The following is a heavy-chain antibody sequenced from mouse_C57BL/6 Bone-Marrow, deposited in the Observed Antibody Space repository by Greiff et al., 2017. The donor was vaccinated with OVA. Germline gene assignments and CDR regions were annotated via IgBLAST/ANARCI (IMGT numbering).Heavy chain of an antibody. V-gene: IGHV5-4*01. Sequence: EVKVVESGGGLVKPGGSLKLSCAASGFTFSSYAMSWVRQTPEKRLEWVATISDGGSYTYYPDNVKGRFTISRDNAKNNLYLQMRHLKSEDTAMYYCARDEGSYYYGSSYGFFAYWGQGTLVTVSA. CDR1: GFTFSSYA. D-gene: IGHD1-1*01. J-gene: IGHJ3*01. CDR2: ISDGGSYT. CDR3: ARDEGSYYYGSSYGFFAY.